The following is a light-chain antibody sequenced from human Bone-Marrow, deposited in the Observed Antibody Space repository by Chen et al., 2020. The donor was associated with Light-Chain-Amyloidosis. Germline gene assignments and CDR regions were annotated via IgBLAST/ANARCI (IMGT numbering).Light chain of an antibody. CDR3: QAVDNSGSWV. V-gene: IGLV3-25*03. Sequence: SYELTQPPSVSVSPGQTARITCSGDFLPKQYASWYLQKEGQAPVMVIYQDIKRPSGIPERFSGSSSATTVTMTISGVQAEDEADYYCQAVDNSGSWVFGGGTELTVL. J-gene: IGLJ2*01. CDR1: FLPKQY. CDR2: QDI.